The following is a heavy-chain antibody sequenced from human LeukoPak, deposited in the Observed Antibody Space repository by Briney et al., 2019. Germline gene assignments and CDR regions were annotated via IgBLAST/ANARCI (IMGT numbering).Heavy chain of an antibody. D-gene: IGHD2-15*01. CDR3: ARGPGEYCSGGSCYSAGY. V-gene: IGHV3-48*01. CDR1: GFTFSSYS. CDR2: ISSRSSTI. J-gene: IGHJ4*02. Sequence: GGSLRLSCAASGFTFSSYSMNWVRQAPGKGLEWVSYISSRSSTIYYADSVKGRSTFSRDNSKNTLYLQMNSLRGEDTAVYYCARGPGEYCSGGSCYSAGYWGQGTLVTVSS.